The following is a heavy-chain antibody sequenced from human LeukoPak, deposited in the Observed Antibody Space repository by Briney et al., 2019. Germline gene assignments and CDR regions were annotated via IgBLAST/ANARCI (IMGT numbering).Heavy chain of an antibody. CDR1: GFTFSSYA. V-gene: IGHV3-7*04. Sequence: QAGGSLRLSCAASGFTFSSYAMSWVRQAPGKGLEWVANIKQDGSEKYYVDSVKGRFTISRDNAKNSLYLQMNSLRAEDTAVYYCARAIQLWLFDYWGQGTLVTVSS. CDR2: IKQDGSEK. J-gene: IGHJ4*02. D-gene: IGHD5-18*01. CDR3: ARAIQLWLFDY.